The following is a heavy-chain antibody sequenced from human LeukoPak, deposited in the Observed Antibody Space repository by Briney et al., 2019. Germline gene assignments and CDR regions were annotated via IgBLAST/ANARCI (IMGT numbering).Heavy chain of an antibody. V-gene: IGHV3-30*04. J-gene: IGHJ4*02. CDR3: ARDKVDTAMGSFDY. D-gene: IGHD5-18*01. Sequence: GGSLRLSCASSGFTFSSYAMHWVRQAPGKGLEWVAVISYDGSNKYYADSVKGRFTISRDNSKNTLYLQMNSLRAEDTAVYYCARDKVDTAMGSFDYWGQGTLVTVSS. CDR1: GFTFSSYA. CDR2: ISYDGSNK.